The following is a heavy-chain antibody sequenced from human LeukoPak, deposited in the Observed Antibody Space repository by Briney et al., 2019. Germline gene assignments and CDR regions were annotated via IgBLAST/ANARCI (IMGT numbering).Heavy chain of an antibody. CDR3: ARALDIVLMVYARGRNWFDP. CDR1: GYTFTGYY. Sequence: GASVKVSCKASGYTFTGYYMHWVRQAPGQGLEWMGWINPNSGGTNYAQKFQGRVTMTRDTSISTAYMELSRLRSDDTAVYYCARALDIVLMVYARGRNWFDPWGQETLVTVSS. V-gene: IGHV1-2*02. D-gene: IGHD2-8*01. CDR2: INPNSGGT. J-gene: IGHJ5*02.